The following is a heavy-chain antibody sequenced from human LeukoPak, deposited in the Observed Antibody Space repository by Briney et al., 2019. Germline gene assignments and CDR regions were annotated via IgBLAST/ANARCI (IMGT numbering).Heavy chain of an antibody. Sequence: GGSLRLSCAASGFTFSSYAMSWVRQAPGKGLEWVSAISDSGGDTYYADSVKGRFTISRDYSKNTLYLKMNSLRAEDTAVYYCAKLGGGSCYSALDYWGQGTLVTVSS. V-gene: IGHV3-23*01. D-gene: IGHD2-15*01. CDR2: ISDSGGDT. J-gene: IGHJ4*02. CDR3: AKLGGGSCYSALDY. CDR1: GFTFSSYA.